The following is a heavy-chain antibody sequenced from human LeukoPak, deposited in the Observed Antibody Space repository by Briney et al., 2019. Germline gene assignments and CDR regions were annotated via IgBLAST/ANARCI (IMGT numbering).Heavy chain of an antibody. J-gene: IGHJ4*02. Sequence: TAGSLRLSCAASGFTLSSYDMGWVRQVQGKGLEWVSVSSDRSTRTYFADSLKGRFTISRDNFKNTLHLHMNSLRAEDTAVYYCAKDSRRTSGWYYFDYWGQGTLVTVSS. D-gene: IGHD6-19*01. CDR3: AKDSRRTSGWYYFDY. V-gene: IGHV3-23*01. CDR2: SSDRSTRT. CDR1: GFTLSSYD.